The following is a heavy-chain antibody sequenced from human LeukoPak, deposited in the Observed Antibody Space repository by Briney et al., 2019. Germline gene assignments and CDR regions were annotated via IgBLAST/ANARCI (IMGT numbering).Heavy chain of an antibody. J-gene: IGHJ4*02. Sequence: PSETLSLTCTVSGYSISSGGNYWSWLRQHPGKGLEWIGYIYYSGSTYYNPSLKSRLTISVDTSKDQFSLKLSSVTAADTAVYYCARWGNSGYASGYFDYWGQGTLVTVSS. D-gene: IGHD5-12*01. CDR1: GYSISSGGNY. CDR3: ARWGNSGYASGYFDY. V-gene: IGHV4-31*03. CDR2: IYYSGST.